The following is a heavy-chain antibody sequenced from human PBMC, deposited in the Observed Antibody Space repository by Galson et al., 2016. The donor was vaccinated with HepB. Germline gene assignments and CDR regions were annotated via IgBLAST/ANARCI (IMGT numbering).Heavy chain of an antibody. V-gene: IGHV3-33*01. CDR3: VRDGRSTRDSGNWDYYGMDV. Sequence: SLRLSCAASGFTFSNYGMHWVRQAPGKGLEWVAVIWYDGTNKFHADSVKGRFTISRDNSKNTLYLQMNSLRVEDTAMYYCVRDGRSTRDSGNWDYYGMDVWGQGTTVTVSS. J-gene: IGHJ6*02. CDR1: GFTFSNYG. CDR2: IWYDGTNK. D-gene: IGHD1-1*01.